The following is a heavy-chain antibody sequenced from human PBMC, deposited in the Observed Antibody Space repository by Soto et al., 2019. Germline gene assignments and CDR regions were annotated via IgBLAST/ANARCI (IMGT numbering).Heavy chain of an antibody. CDR2: INAGNGNT. V-gene: IGHV1-3*01. CDR1: GYTFTSYA. J-gene: IGHJ6*02. D-gene: IGHD2-21*02. CDR3: ARRSLVTARTGYYYYGMDV. Sequence: QVQLVQSGAEVKKPGASVKVSCKASGYTFTSYAMHWVRQAPGQRLEWMGWINAGNGNTKYSQKFQGRVTITRDTSASTAYMELSSLRSEDTAVYYCARRSLVTARTGYYYYGMDVWGQGTTVTVSS.